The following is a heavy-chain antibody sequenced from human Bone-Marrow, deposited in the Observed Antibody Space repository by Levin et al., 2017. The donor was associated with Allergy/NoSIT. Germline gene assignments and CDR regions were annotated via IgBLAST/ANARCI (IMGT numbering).Heavy chain of an antibody. CDR1: GFTFSTYG. Sequence: GGSLRLSCAASGFTFSTYGIHWVRQAPGKGLEWVAVISHDGSTKYYADSVKGRFSISRDNSKNTLDMEMSSLRPGDTAVYYCAKSFFQYSTSAGYDYWGQGTLVTVSS. J-gene: IGHJ4*02. CDR2: ISHDGSTK. D-gene: IGHD2-21*01. V-gene: IGHV3-30*18. CDR3: AKSFFQYSTSAGYDY.